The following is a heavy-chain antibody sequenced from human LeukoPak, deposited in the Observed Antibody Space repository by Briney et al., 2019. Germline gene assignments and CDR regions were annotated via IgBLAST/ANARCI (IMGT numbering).Heavy chain of an antibody. Sequence: GGSLRLSCAASGFTFSSYWMHWVRQAPGKGLVWVSRINSEGSSTSYADSVKGRFTISRDNSKITLYLQMNSLRAEDTAVYYCAKGSSSWYGDAFDIWGQGTMVTVSS. V-gene: IGHV3-74*01. CDR3: AKGSSSWYGDAFDI. J-gene: IGHJ3*02. CDR1: GFTFSSYW. D-gene: IGHD6-13*01. CDR2: INSEGSST.